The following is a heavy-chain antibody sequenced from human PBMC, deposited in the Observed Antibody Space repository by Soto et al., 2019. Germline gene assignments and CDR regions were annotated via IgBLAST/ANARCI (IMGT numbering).Heavy chain of an antibody. V-gene: IGHV3-15*01. J-gene: IGHJ4*02. Sequence: GGSVRLSCAASGFTFSNAWMSWVRQAPGKGLEWVGRIKSKTDGGTTDYAAPVKGRFTISRDDSKNTLYLQMNSLKTEDTAVYYCTTDNMEGCSGGSCYCDYWGQGTLVTVSS. CDR1: GFTFSNAW. CDR2: IKSKTDGGTT. D-gene: IGHD2-15*01. CDR3: TTDNMEGCSGGSCYCDY.